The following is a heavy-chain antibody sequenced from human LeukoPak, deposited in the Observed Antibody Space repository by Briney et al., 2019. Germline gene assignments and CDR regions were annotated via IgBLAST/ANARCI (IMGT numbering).Heavy chain of an antibody. CDR3: ARMLMTARNAFDI. Sequence: GGSLRLSCAASGFTFSSYAMHWVRQAPGKGLEWVAVISYDGSNEYYADSVKGRFTISRDNSKNTLYLQMNSLRAEDTAVYYCARMLMTARNAFDIWGQGAMVTVSS. V-gene: IGHV3-30-3*01. D-gene: IGHD2-21*02. J-gene: IGHJ3*02. CDR2: ISYDGSNE. CDR1: GFTFSSYA.